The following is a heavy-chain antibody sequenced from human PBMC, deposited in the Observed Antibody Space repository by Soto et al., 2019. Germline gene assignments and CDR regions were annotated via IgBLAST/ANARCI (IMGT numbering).Heavy chain of an antibody. CDR2: ITNRGTHT. CDR3: ARAHEVAWFDS. V-gene: IGHV3-21*01. J-gene: IGHJ5*01. Sequence: SLSLSFAASGFSFISYTMNWFRQAPGKGLQWVSSITNRGTHTYSADSVKGRFTISRDNDKNSLYLQMNNLRAEDTAIYFCARAHEVAWFDSWGLGTLVTVSS. CDR1: GFSFISYT. D-gene: IGHD2-15*01.